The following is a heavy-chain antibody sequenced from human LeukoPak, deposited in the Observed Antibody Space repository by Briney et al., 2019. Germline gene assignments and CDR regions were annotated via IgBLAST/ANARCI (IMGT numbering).Heavy chain of an antibody. J-gene: IGHJ4*02. Sequence: GGSLRLSCAASGFTFSSYAMSWVRQAPGKGLEWVSAISGSGGSTYYADSVKGRFTISRDNSKNTLYLQMNSLRAEDTAVYYCAKALRYFDWLLNSDGPNFDYWGQGTLVAVSS. D-gene: IGHD3-9*01. CDR2: ISGSGGST. CDR1: GFTFSSYA. CDR3: AKALRYFDWLLNSDGPNFDY. V-gene: IGHV3-23*01.